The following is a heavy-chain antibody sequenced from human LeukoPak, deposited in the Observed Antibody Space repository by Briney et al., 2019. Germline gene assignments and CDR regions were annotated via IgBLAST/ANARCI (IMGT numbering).Heavy chain of an antibody. J-gene: IGHJ4*02. V-gene: IGHV1-69*04. D-gene: IGHD5-18*01. CDR1: GGTFSSYA. Sequence: SVKVSCKASGGTFSSYAISWVRQAPGQGLEWMGRIIPVLGIANYAQKFQGRVTITADKSTSTAYMELSSLRSEDTAVYCCASVDTAMATYYWGQGTLVTVSS. CDR3: ASVDTAMATYY. CDR2: IIPVLGIA.